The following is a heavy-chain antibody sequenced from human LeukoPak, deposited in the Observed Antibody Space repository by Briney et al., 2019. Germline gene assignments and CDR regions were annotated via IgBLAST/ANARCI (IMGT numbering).Heavy chain of an antibody. CDR3: ARIRVAMATIGSFYYFDY. Sequence: PSETLSLTCTVSGGSISSYYWSWIRQPPGKGLEWIGYSYCSGSTNYNPSLKSRVTISVDTSKNQFSLKLSSVTAADTAVYYCARIRVAMATIGSFYYFDYWGQGTLVTVSS. CDR2: SYCSGST. J-gene: IGHJ4*02. D-gene: IGHD5-24*01. V-gene: IGHV4-59*01. CDR1: GGSISSYY.